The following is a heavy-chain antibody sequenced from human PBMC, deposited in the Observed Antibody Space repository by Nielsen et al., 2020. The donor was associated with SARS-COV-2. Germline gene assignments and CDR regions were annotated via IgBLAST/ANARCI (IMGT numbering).Heavy chain of an antibody. CDR2: ISSSGSTI. V-gene: IGHV3-48*03. Sequence: GESLKISCAASGFTFSSYEMNWVRQAPGKGLEWVSYISSSGSTIYYADSVKGRFTISRDNAKNSLYLQMNSLRAEDTAVYYCARVYSSSWLRYYYYGMDVWGQGTTVTVSS. J-gene: IGHJ6*02. CDR1: GFTFSSYE. D-gene: IGHD6-13*01. CDR3: ARVYSSSWLRYYYYGMDV.